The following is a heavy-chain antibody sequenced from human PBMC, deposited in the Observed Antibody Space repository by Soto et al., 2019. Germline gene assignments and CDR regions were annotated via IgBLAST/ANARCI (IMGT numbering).Heavy chain of an antibody. CDR3: ARDSNSYYGFDF. V-gene: IGHV4-59*01. CDR1: GGSISSYY. J-gene: IGHJ4*02. Sequence: SETLSLTCTVSGGSISSYYWSWIRQPPGKGLEWIGYIYYSGSTNYNPSLKSRVTISVDTSKNQFSLKLSSVTAADTAVYYCARDSNSYYGFDFWGQGTLVTVSS. D-gene: IGHD3-10*01. CDR2: IYYSGST.